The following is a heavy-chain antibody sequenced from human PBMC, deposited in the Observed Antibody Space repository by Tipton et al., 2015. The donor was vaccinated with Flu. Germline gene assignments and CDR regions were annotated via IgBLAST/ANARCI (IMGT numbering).Heavy chain of an antibody. J-gene: IGHJ3*02. CDR2: IYSSGIT. CDR1: RDSINNFY. CDR3: AKGTGMGHCTNGVCCDAFDI. Sequence: GLVKPSETLSLTCSVSRDSINNFYWNWIRQPAGKGLEWIGRIYSSGITNYNPSLKRRVTISEDMSKNQFSLKLTSVTAADTAIYYCAKGTGMGHCTNGVCCDAFDIWGQGTMVTISS. V-gene: IGHV4-4*07. D-gene: IGHD2-8*01.